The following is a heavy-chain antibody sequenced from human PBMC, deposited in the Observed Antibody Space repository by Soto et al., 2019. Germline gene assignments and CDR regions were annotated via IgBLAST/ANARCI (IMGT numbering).Heavy chain of an antibody. J-gene: IGHJ4*02. CDR1: GGSISSSNL. CDR2: IYHSGST. D-gene: IGHD2-21*01. CDR3: ARLWKGLDGTPFDY. Sequence: SETLSLTCAVSGGSISSSNLWSWVRQPPGKGLKRIGEIYHSGSTNYNPSLKSRVTLSVDKSKNQFSLKLSSVTAADTVVYYCARLWKGLDGTPFDYWGTGTLVTVSS. V-gene: IGHV4-4*02.